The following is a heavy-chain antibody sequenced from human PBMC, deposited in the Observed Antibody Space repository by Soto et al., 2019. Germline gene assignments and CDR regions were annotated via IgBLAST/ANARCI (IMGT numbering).Heavy chain of an antibody. CDR2: ISGSGGST. D-gene: IGHD2-8*01. CDR3: AKETIGYCTNGVCYDDAFDI. CDR1: GFTFSSYA. Sequence: VGSLRLSCAASGFTFSSYAMSWVRQAPGKGLEWVSAISGSGGSTYYADSVKGRFTISRDNSKNTLYLQMNSLRAEDTAVYYCAKETIGYCTNGVCYDDAFDIWGQGTMVTVSS. V-gene: IGHV3-23*01. J-gene: IGHJ3*02.